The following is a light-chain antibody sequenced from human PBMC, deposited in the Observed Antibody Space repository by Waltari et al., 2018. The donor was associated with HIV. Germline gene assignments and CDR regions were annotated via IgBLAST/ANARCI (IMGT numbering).Light chain of an antibody. CDR1: SSNIGAGYD. CDR2: KNK. Sequence: QSVMTQPPSISGAPGQRITVSCSGTSSNIGAGYDVPWYQQLPGTAPKLLLYKNKNRPSGVPDRFSASKSDASASLAITGLQAADEGDYFCQSYDTSLSAWVFGGGTRLTVL. J-gene: IGLJ2*01. V-gene: IGLV1-40*03. CDR3: QSYDTSLSAWV.